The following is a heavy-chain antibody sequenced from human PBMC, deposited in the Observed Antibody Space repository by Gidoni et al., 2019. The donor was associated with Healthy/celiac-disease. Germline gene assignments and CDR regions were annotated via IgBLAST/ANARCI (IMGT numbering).Heavy chain of an antibody. Sequence: QVQLVESGGGVVQPGRSLRLSCAASGFTFSSYAMHWVRQAPGKGLAWVAVISYDGSNKYYADSVKGRFTISRDNSKNTLYLQMNSLRAEDTAVYYCARAVKYPSDFDLWGRGTLVTVSS. V-gene: IGHV3-30-3*01. CDR2: ISYDGSNK. J-gene: IGHJ2*01. CDR1: GFTFSSYA. D-gene: IGHD2-2*02. CDR3: ARAVKYPSDFDL.